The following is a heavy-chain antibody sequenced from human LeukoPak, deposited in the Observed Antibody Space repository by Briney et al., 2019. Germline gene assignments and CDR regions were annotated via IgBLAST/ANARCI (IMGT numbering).Heavy chain of an antibody. CDR2: IYSGGST. J-gene: IGHJ4*02. CDR1: GFTVSSNY. CDR3: AIAIAVAGSLAFDY. D-gene: IGHD6-19*01. V-gene: IGHV3-53*01. Sequence: PGGSLRLSCAASGFTVSSNYMSWVRQAPGKGLEWVSLIYSGGSTYYADSVKGRFTISRDNSKNTVYLQMNNLRAEDTAVYYCAIAIAVAGSLAFDYWGQGTLVTVSS.